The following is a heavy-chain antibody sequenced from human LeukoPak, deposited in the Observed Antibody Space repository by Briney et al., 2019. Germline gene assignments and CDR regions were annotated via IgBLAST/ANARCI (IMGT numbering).Heavy chain of an antibody. J-gene: IGHJ6*03. Sequence: GGSLRLSCAAPGFTFSDHAVHWVRQAPGKGLEWVAVISHDGFNQKYADSVKGRFTVSRDNSENMQFLQMNALRPEDTAVYYCARDGAARLLRYYYYMDVWGKGTTVTVS. CDR2: ISHDGFNQ. CDR1: GFTFSDHA. D-gene: IGHD6-6*01. V-gene: IGHV3-30*04. CDR3: ARDGAARLLRYYYYMDV.